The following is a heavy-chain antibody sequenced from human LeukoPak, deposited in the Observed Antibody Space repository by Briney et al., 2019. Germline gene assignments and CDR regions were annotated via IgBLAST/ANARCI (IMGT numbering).Heavy chain of an antibody. CDR2: IYYSGST. CDR1: GDSISSYY. CDR3: ARHTYSSGPYDY. Sequence: SETLSLTCTVSGDSISSYYWSWIRQPPGKGVEWIGYIYYSGSTNYNPSLKSRVTISVDTSKNQFSLKLSSVTAADTAVYYCARHTYSSGPYDYWGQGSLVTVSS. J-gene: IGHJ4*02. D-gene: IGHD6-19*01. V-gene: IGHV4-59*08.